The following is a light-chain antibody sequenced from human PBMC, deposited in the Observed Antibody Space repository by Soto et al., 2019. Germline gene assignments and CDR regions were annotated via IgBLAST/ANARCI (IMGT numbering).Light chain of an antibody. Sequence: QSVLTQPASVSGSPGQSITISCTGTSSDVGGYNYVSWYQQHPGKAPKLMIYDVSNRPSGVSNRFSGSKSGNTASLTTSGLQAEHEADYYCSSYTSSSLYVFGTGTKVTVL. CDR3: SSYTSSSLYV. CDR2: DVS. CDR1: SSDVGGYNY. J-gene: IGLJ1*01. V-gene: IGLV2-14*01.